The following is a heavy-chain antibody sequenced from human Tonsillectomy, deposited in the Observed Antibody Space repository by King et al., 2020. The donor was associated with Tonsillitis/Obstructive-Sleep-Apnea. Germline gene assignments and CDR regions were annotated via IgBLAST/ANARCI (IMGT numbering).Heavy chain of an antibody. Sequence: VQLVESGGGLVQPGGSLRLSCAASGFTFSSYAMSWVRQAPGKGLEWVSALSGHGISPYYADSVKGRFTISRDNSKNTLYLQMNSLRAEDTAVYYCAKAGDDDFWSGYYNWLAPWGQGTLVTVSS. CDR3: AKAGDDDFWSGYYNWLAP. V-gene: IGHV3-23*04. CDR1: GFTFSSYA. D-gene: IGHD3-3*01. CDR2: LSGHGISP. J-gene: IGHJ5*02.